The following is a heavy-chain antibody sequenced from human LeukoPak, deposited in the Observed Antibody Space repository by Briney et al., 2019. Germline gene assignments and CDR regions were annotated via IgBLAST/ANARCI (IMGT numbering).Heavy chain of an antibody. Sequence: GGSLRLSCAASGFTFSSYAMHWVRQAPGKGLEWVAVISYDGSNKYYADSVKGRFTISRDNSKNTLYLQMNSLRAEDTAVYYCARSSGPSWSSYYFDYWGQGTLVTVSS. J-gene: IGHJ4*02. V-gene: IGHV3-30-3*01. CDR2: ISYDGSNK. CDR1: GFTFSSYA. D-gene: IGHD6-13*01. CDR3: ARSSGPSWSSYYFDY.